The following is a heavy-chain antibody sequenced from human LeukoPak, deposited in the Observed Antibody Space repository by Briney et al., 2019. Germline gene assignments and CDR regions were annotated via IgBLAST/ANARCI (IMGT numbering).Heavy chain of an antibody. CDR3: ARLIYDYYGSGSYYNPRVNWFDP. D-gene: IGHD3-10*01. J-gene: IGHJ5*02. CDR2: IYYSGST. Sequence: SETLSLTCTASGGSISSSSYYWGWIRQPPGKGLEWIGSIYYSGSTYYNPSLKSRVTISVDTSKNQFSLKLSSVTAADTAVYYCARLIYDYYGSGSYYNPRVNWFDPWGQGTLVTVSS. V-gene: IGHV4-39*01. CDR1: GGSISSSSYY.